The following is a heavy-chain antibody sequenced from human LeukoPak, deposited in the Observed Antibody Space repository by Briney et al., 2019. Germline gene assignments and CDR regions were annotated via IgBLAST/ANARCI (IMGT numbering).Heavy chain of an antibody. D-gene: IGHD1-26*01. Sequence: ASVKVSCKASGYTFRSYGIGWVRQAPGQGLEWMGWISTYNGNTNTAQNLQGRVTMTTDTSTSTAYMELRSLTSDDTAVYYCARDRAVSGSQNYWGQGTLVTVSS. CDR2: ISTYNGNT. CDR1: GYTFRSYG. CDR3: ARDRAVSGSQNY. V-gene: IGHV1-18*01. J-gene: IGHJ4*02.